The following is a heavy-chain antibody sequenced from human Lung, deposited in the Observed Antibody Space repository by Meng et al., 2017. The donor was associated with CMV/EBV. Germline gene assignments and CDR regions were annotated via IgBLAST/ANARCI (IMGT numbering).Heavy chain of an antibody. CDR2: FDVGNDEI. Sequence: LPDLSRHGLRQAPGKGREWMGGFDVGNDEIIYAQKFQGRVTMTEDTSRDTDYIKLSSMRSEDTAVYYCATGKYCGAASCEGSDTFEIXGHGXMVTVSS. J-gene: IGHJ3*02. CDR1: LPDLS. V-gene: IGHV1-24*01. CDR3: ATGKYCGAASCEGSDTFEI. D-gene: IGHD2-21*01.